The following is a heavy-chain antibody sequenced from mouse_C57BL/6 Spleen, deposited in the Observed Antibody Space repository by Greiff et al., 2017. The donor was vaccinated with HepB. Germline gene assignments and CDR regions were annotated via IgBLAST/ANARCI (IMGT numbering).Heavy chain of an antibody. CDR2: IHPNSGST. J-gene: IGHJ3*01. Sequence: QVQLQQPGAELVKPGASVKLSCKASGYTFTSYWMHWVKQRPGQGLEWIGMIHPNSGSTNYNEKFKSKATLTVDKSSSTAYMQLSSLTSEDSAVYYCARSAGSRGFAYWGRGTLVTVSA. D-gene: IGHD1-1*01. CDR1: GYTFTSYW. V-gene: IGHV1-64*01. CDR3: ARSAGSRGFAY.